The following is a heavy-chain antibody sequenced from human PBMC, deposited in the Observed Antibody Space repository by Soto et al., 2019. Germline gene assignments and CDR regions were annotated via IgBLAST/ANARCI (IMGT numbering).Heavy chain of an antibody. CDR3: ARVKYSSGWYPFDY. V-gene: IGHV4-30-2*01. CDR2: IYHSGST. CDR1: GGSIISGGYS. Sequence: SETLSLTCAVSGGSIISGGYSWSWIRQAPGKGLEWIGYIYHSGSTYYNPSLKSRVTISVDTSKNQFSLKLSSVTAADTAVYYCARVKYSSGWYPFDYWGQGTLVTVSS. J-gene: IGHJ4*02. D-gene: IGHD6-19*01.